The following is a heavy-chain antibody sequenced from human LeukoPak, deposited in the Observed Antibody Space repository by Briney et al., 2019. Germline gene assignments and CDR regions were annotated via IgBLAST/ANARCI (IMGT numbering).Heavy chain of an antibody. CDR3: TTDYYDFWSGYYTGVEGFDP. CDR1: GFTFSNAW. D-gene: IGHD3-3*01. Sequence: GGSLRLSCAASGFTFSNAWMSWVRQAPGKGLEWAGRIKSKTDGGTTDYAAPVKGRFTISRDDSKNTLYLQMNSLKTEDTAVYYCTTDYYDFWSGYYTGVEGFDPWGQGTLVTVSS. V-gene: IGHV3-15*01. CDR2: IKSKTDGGTT. J-gene: IGHJ5*02.